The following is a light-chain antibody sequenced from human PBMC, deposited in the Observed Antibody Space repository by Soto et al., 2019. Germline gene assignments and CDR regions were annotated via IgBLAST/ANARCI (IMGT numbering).Light chain of an antibody. CDR2: EVS. Sequence: QSALTQPASVSGSPGQSITISCTGTNSDVGGYNYVSWYQQYPGKAPKVIIYEVSYRPSGVSHRFSGSKSGNTASLTISGLQAEDEADYYCNSYTSTATWVFGGGTKVTVL. J-gene: IGLJ3*02. CDR3: NSYTSTATWV. V-gene: IGLV2-14*01. CDR1: NSDVGGYNY.